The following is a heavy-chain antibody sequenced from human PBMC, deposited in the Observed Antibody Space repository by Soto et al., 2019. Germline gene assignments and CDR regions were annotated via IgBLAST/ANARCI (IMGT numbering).Heavy chain of an antibody. CDR3: ARGGSSSDNGMDV. CDR1: GFTFSTYS. CDR2: MSSRSLTI. V-gene: IGHV3-48*02. J-gene: IGHJ6*02. D-gene: IGHD6-6*01. Sequence: EVQLVESGGGLVQPGGSLRVSCAASGFTFSTYSMNWVRQAPGKGLEWVSYMSSRSLTIYYTDSLKGRFTISRDNAKNSLYLQMNSLRDEDTAVYYCARGGSSSDNGMDVWGQGTTVTVSS.